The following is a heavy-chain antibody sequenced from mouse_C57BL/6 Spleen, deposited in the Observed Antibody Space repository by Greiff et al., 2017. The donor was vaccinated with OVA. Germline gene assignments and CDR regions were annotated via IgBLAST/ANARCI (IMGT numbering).Heavy chain of an antibody. J-gene: IGHJ4*01. V-gene: IGHV5-17*01. Sequence: EVHLVESGGGLVKPGGSLKLSCAASGFTFSDYGMHWVRQAPEKGLEWVAYISSGSSTIYYEDTVKGRFTISRDNAKNTLFLQMTSLRSEDTAMYYCAVYYGSSYGAMDYWGQGTSVTVSS. D-gene: IGHD1-1*01. CDR3: AVYYGSSYGAMDY. CDR2: ISSGSSTI. CDR1: GFTFSDYG.